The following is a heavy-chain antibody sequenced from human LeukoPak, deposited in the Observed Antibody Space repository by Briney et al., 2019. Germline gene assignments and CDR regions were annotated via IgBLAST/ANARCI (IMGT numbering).Heavy chain of an antibody. D-gene: IGHD6-13*01. V-gene: IGHV3-23*01. Sequence: SGGSLRLSCAASGFTFSSYAMSWVRQAPGKGLEWVSAISGSGGSTYYADSVKGRFTISRDNSKNTLYLQMNSLRAEDTAVYYCAKAKEWYSSSWYTGDYWGQGTLVTVSS. J-gene: IGHJ4*02. CDR2: ISGSGGST. CDR1: GFTFSSYA. CDR3: AKAKEWYSSSWYTGDY.